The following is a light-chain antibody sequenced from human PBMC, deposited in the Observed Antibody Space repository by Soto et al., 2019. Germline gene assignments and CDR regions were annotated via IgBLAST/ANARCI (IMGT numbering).Light chain of an antibody. CDR2: DVS. V-gene: IGKV1-5*01. Sequence: DIQMTQSAATLSASLGDRGTITCRASQSISSWLAWYQQKPGKAPKLLIYDVSSLESGVPSRFSGSGSGTEFTLTISSLKPDDFATYYCQHCNTSWTFGQGTKVDIK. CDR3: QHCNTSWT. J-gene: IGKJ1*01. CDR1: QSISSW.